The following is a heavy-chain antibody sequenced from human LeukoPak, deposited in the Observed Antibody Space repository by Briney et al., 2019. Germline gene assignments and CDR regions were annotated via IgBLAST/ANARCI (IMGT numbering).Heavy chain of an antibody. J-gene: IGHJ6*02. CDR1: GYTFTGYG. CDR3: ARGWATPGYYYYGMDV. Sequence: ASVKVSCKASGYTFTGYGISWVRQAPGQGLEWMGWISAYNGNTNYAQKLQGRVTMTTDTSTSTAYMELRSLRSDDTAVYYCARGWATPGYYYYGMDVWGQGTTVTVSS. CDR2: ISAYNGNT. D-gene: IGHD5-12*01. V-gene: IGHV1-18*01.